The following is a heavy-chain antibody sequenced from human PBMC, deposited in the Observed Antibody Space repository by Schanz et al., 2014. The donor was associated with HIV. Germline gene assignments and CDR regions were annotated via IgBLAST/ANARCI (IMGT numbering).Heavy chain of an antibody. CDR2: IHTTGDT. V-gene: IGHV3-13*01. CDR1: GFTFSNYD. J-gene: IGHJ2*01. CDR3: ARVNYCSGTSCPWSWNFEL. D-gene: IGHD2-2*01. Sequence: EVQLVESGGGLVQPGGSLRLSCAASGFTFSNYDMHWVRQATGKSLEWVSVIHTTGDTYYSASVEGRFTISRDNAKNSLYRQMNSLRAGDTAVYYCARVNYCSGTSCPWSWNFELWGRGTLVAVSS.